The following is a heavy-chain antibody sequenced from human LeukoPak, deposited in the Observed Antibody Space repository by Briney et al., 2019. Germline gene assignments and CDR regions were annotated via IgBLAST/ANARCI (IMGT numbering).Heavy chain of an antibody. CDR2: ISYDGSNK. Sequence: GGSLRLSCAASGFTFSSYAMHWVRQAPGKGLEWVAVISYDGSNKYYADSVKGRFTISRDNSKNTLYLQMDSLRAEDTAVYYCAKTKEMATIIDYWGQGTLVTVSS. J-gene: IGHJ4*02. V-gene: IGHV3-30*04. CDR3: AKTKEMATIIDY. D-gene: IGHD5-24*01. CDR1: GFTFSSYA.